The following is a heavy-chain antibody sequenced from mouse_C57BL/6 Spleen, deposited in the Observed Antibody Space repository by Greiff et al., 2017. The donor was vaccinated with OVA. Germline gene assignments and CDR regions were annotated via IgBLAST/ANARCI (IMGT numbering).Heavy chain of an antibody. V-gene: IGHV1-26*01. CDR2: INPNNGGT. CDR1: GYTFTDYY. D-gene: IGHD1-1*01. Sequence: VQLQQSGPELVKPGASVKISCKASGYTFTDYYMNWVKQSHGKSLEWIGDINPNNGGTSYNQKFKGKATLTVDKSSSTAYMELRSLTSEDSAVYYCARDSRSYAMDYWGQGTSVTVSS. CDR3: ARDSRSYAMDY. J-gene: IGHJ4*01.